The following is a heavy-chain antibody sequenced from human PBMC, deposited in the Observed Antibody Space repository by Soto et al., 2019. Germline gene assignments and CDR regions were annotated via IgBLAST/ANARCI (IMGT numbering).Heavy chain of an antibody. CDR3: AKDRVPNVSSGYYSILTDS. J-gene: IGHJ4*02. V-gene: IGHV3-23*01. CDR2: ISSTGAGT. CDR1: GFTFSKFA. D-gene: IGHD3-22*01. Sequence: EVQLLESGGDLVQPGGSLRLSCAASGFTFSKFAITWARQAPGKGLEWVSAISSTGAGTYYVDSVKGRFTVSRDNAKNTLYLQMHSLRAEDTAVYYCAKDRVPNVSSGYYSILTDSWGQGTVVTVSS.